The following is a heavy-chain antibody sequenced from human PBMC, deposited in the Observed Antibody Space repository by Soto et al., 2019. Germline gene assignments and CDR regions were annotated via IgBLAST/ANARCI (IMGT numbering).Heavy chain of an antibody. D-gene: IGHD2-8*02. J-gene: IGHJ4*02. Sequence: QVQLVESGGGVVQPGRSLRLSCAVSGFTVSTDGMHWVRQAPGKGLEWGAVISRDGGTKYYADAVKGRFTISRDNSRNTLFLEMNSLRGDDMAVYYCTGEVASGYWGQGTLVTVSS. V-gene: IGHV3-30*03. CDR3: TGEVASGY. CDR2: ISRDGGTK. CDR1: GFTVSTDG.